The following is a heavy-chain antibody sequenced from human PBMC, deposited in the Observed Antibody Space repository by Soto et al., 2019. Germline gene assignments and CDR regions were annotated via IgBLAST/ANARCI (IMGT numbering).Heavy chain of an antibody. CDR3: VSDMHLCRLDS. J-gene: IGHJ4*02. CDR2: INTDGSVA. D-gene: IGHD2-2*01. Sequence: EVQLVESGGGLVQPGESLRLSCAASGLTFRSYWMHWVRQAPGKGLVWVSRINTDGSVAMYVDSVKGRFTISRDNAKNPPSLHMNSLGAEDTAVYSCVSDMHLCRLDSWGQGTLVTVSS. V-gene: IGHV3-74*03. CDR1: GLTFRSYW.